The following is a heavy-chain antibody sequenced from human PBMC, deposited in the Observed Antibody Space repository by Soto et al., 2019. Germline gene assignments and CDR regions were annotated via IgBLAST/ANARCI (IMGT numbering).Heavy chain of an antibody. CDR2: IYHSGST. CDR1: DGSISRWCYS. CDR3: ARVPGDFWSGYYSWFDP. J-gene: IGHJ5*02. V-gene: IGHV4-30-2*01. D-gene: IGHD3-3*01. Sequence: SETLSLTCAVSDGSISRWCYSWSWIRQPPGKGLEWIGYIYHSGSTYYNPSLKSRVTISVDRSKNQFSLKLSSVTAADTAVYYCARVPGDFWSGYYSWFDPWGQGTLVTVSS.